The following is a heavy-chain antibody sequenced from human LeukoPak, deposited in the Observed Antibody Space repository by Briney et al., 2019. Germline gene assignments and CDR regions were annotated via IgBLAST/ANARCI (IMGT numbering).Heavy chain of an antibody. D-gene: IGHD3-22*01. Sequence: SETLSLTCTVSGGSITSYYWSWIRQPPGKGLEWIGYMYYSGNSYYNPSLKSRVTISVDTSKNQFSLKLSSVTAADTAVYYCARRAGYDSSDNWFDPWGQGTLVTVSS. V-gene: IGHV4-59*01. CDR2: MYYSGNS. CDR1: GGSITSYY. CDR3: ARRAGYDSSDNWFDP. J-gene: IGHJ5*02.